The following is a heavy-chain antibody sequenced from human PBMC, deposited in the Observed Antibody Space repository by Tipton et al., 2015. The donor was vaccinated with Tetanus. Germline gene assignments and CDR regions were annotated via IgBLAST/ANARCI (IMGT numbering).Heavy chain of an antibody. J-gene: IGHJ3*01. CDR3: ARGGRDAYINPLGAFDV. CDR2: ISHSGSS. V-gene: IGHV4-34*01. CDR1: GGSFSLYY. Sequence: TLSLTCTVSGGSFSLYYWNWVRQSPGKGLEWIGEISHSGSSSYSPSLKSRVTISVDTSKNQFSLRLRSVAAADTAVYYCARGGRDAYINPLGAFDVWSRGTTVTVSS. D-gene: IGHD3-10*01.